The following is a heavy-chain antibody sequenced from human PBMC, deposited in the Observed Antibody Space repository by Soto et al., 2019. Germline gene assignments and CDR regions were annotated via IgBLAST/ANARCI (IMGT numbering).Heavy chain of an antibody. V-gene: IGHV3-9*01. CDR2: ISWNSGSI. J-gene: IGHJ6*02. CDR3: AKDRATMVRGVINYYYGMDV. Sequence: EVQLVESGGGLVQPGRSLRLSCAASGFTFDDYAMHWVRQAPGKGLEWVSGISWNSGSIGYADSVKGRFTISRDNAKNSLYLQMNSLGAEDTALYYCAKDRATMVRGVINYYYGMDVWGQGTTVTVSS. CDR1: GFTFDDYA. D-gene: IGHD3-10*01.